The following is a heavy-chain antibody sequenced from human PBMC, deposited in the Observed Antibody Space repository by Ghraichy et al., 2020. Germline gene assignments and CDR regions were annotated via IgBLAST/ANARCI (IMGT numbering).Heavy chain of an antibody. CDR3: AVKTGIVWY. D-gene: IGHD1-26*01. CDR2: INHSGST. Sequence: SETLSLTCAVYGGSFSGYYWSWIRQPPGKGLEWIGEINHSGSTNYNPSLKSRVTISVDTSKNQFSLKLSSVTAADTAVYYCAVKTGIVWYWGQGTLVTVSS. J-gene: IGHJ4*02. V-gene: IGHV4-34*01. CDR1: GGSFSGYY.